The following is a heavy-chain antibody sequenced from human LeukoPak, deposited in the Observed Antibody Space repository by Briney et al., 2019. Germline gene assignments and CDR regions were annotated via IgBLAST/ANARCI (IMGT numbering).Heavy chain of an antibody. D-gene: IGHD4-17*01. Sequence: PGGSLRLFCAASGFTFSSYAMSWVRQAPGKGLEWVSAISGSGGSTYFADSVKGRFTIHRDNSRNTLYLQMNSLRAEDTAVYYGAKFEGSRAVTTTRLDCWGRGTLLTVSS. CDR1: GFTFSSYA. CDR3: AKFEGSRAVTTTRLDC. CDR2: ISGSGGST. V-gene: IGHV3-23*01. J-gene: IGHJ4*02.